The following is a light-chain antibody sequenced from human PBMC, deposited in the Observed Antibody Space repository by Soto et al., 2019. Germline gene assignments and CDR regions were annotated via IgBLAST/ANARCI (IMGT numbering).Light chain of an antibody. V-gene: IGLV1-44*01. CDR3: AAWDDSFVV. CDR1: SSNIGSNT. CDR2: SNN. J-gene: IGLJ2*01. Sequence: QSVLTQPPSASGTPGQRVTISCSGSSSNIGSNTVNWYQQLPGTAPKLLIYSNNQRPSGVPDLFSGSKSGTSASLAISGLQSEDEADYYCAAWDDSFVVFGGGTKLTVL.